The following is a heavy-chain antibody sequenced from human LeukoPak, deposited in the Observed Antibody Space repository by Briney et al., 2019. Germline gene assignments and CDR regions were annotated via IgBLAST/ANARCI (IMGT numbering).Heavy chain of an antibody. J-gene: IGHJ4*02. CDR3: ARNTTRVTLYYLDS. CDR1: GFNLRTYG. Sequence: GGSLRLSCAASGFNLRTYGMHWVRQAPGKGLEWVALSWYDGSTKYYADSVKGRFSISRDNSKNTVYLKMDGLRAEDTAVYYCARNTTRVTLYYLDSWGQGTLVTVSS. CDR2: SWYDGSTK. V-gene: IGHV3-33*01. D-gene: IGHD4-23*01.